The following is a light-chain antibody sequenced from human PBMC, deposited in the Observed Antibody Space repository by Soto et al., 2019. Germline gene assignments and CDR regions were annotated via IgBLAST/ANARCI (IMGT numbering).Light chain of an antibody. J-gene: IGKJ2*01. CDR1: QDIRND. Sequence: AIQMTQSPPSLSASVGDRVTITCRASQDIRNDVAWYQQKPGKAPNLPISIASSLQSWVPSTLSGSRSGTDFTLTISTLPPEDFATSFWLQHSNFPFTFGQATKLRVK. V-gene: IGKV1-6*01. CDR3: LQHSNFPFT. CDR2: IAS.